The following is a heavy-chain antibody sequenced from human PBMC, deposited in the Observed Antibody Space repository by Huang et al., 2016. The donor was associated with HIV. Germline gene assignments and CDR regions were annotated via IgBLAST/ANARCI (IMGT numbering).Heavy chain of an antibody. D-gene: IGHD5-12*01. J-gene: IGHJ6*02. Sequence: EVQLVESGGGLVQPGRSLRLSCVASGFIFDDYAMHWVRQAPGKGLEWVSGISWNSGRRGYADSVKGRFTISRDNAKNSLYLQMNSLRAEDTALYYCAKDVGSGYDLGYYYGMDVWGQGTTVTVSS. CDR1: GFIFDDYA. CDR2: ISWNSGRR. V-gene: IGHV3-9*01. CDR3: AKDVGSGYDLGYYYGMDV.